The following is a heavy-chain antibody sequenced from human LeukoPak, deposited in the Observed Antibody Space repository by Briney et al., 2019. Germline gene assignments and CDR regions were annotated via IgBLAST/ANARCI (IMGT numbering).Heavy chain of an antibody. CDR1: GGSISSYY. Sequence: SETLSLTCTVSGGSISSYYWSWIRQPAGKGLEWIGRIYTSGSTNYNPSLKSRVTMSVDTSKNQFSLKLSSVTAADTAVYYCARAYCSGGSCYSQDYWGQGTLVTVSS. CDR3: ARAYCSGGSCYSQDY. J-gene: IGHJ4*02. CDR2: IYTSGST. D-gene: IGHD2-15*01. V-gene: IGHV4-4*07.